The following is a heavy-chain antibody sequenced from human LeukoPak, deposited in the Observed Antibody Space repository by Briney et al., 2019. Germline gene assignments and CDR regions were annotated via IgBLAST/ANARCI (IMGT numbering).Heavy chain of an antibody. D-gene: IGHD3-22*01. CDR2: IYYSGST. Sequence: PSETLSLTCTVSGGSISSGDYYWSWIRQPPGKGLEWIGYIYYSGSTNYNPSLKSRVTISVDTSKNQFSLKLSSVTAADTAVYYCARGTYYYDSSGYFGPLGMDVWGQGTTVTVSS. CDR1: GGSISSGDYY. J-gene: IGHJ6*02. CDR3: ARGTYYYDSSGYFGPLGMDV. V-gene: IGHV4-30-4*01.